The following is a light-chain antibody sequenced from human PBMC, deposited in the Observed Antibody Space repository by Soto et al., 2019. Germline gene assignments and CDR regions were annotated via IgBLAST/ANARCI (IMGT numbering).Light chain of an antibody. Sequence: EVVLTQFPGTLSLSPEERATLSCRASQTITGTYLAWYQQKPGQAPRLLIHGASTRATGIPDRFSGGGTGTDFNLNISRVEPEDFAMYYCQQYGRSKRWTFGQGTKVEVK. CDR1: QTITGTY. J-gene: IGKJ1*01. CDR2: GAS. CDR3: QQYGRSKRWT. V-gene: IGKV3-20*01.